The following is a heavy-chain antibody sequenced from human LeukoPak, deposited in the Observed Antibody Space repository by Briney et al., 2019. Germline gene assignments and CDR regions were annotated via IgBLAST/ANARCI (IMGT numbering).Heavy chain of an antibody. CDR3: ARVRDGNYGYNWFDL. Sequence: SETLSLTCTVSGDSINSYYWNWIRKPAGKGLEWIGRIYTSWSTNYNPSLKSRVTMSVDTSKNQFSLKPNSVTAADTAVYYCARVRDGNYGYNWFDLWGQGTLVTVSS. J-gene: IGHJ5*02. CDR1: GDSINSYY. V-gene: IGHV4-4*07. D-gene: IGHD4-17*01. CDR2: IYTSWST.